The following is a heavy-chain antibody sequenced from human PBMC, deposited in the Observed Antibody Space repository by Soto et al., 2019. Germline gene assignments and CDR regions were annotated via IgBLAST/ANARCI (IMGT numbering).Heavy chain of an antibody. D-gene: IGHD5-18*01. CDR2: IKSKTDGGTT. J-gene: IGHJ4*02. Sequence: GGSLRLSCAASGFTFSNAWMNWVRQAPGKGLEWVGRIKSKTDGGTTDYAAPVKGRLTISRDDSKNTLYLQMNSLKTEDTAVYYCTTVIKDTAMGSFDYWGQGTLVTVSS. CDR3: TTVIKDTAMGSFDY. V-gene: IGHV3-15*07. CDR1: GFTFSNAW.